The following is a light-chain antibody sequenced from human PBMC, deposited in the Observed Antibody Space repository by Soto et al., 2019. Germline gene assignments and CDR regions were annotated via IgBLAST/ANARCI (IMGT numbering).Light chain of an antibody. J-gene: IGKJ4*01. CDR1: QSVSSS. V-gene: IGKV3-11*01. Sequence: EIVLTQSPATLSLSPGERATLSCRASQSVSSSLAWYQQKPGQAPRLLIYDASNRATGIPARFSGSGSGTDFTLTISSLEPDDFAVYYGQQRSDWPSTFGGGTKVQIK. CDR2: DAS. CDR3: QQRSDWPST.